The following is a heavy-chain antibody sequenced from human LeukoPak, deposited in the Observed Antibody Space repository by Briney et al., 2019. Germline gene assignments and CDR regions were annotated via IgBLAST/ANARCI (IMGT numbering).Heavy chain of an antibody. D-gene: IGHD6-19*01. CDR2: IYTSGNT. CDR3: ARPYSSGWSGAFDI. Sequence: SEPLSLTCTVSGGPISSYYWSWIRQPPGKGLEWIGNIYTSGNTNYNPSLKSRVAISVDTSKNQFSLKLNSVSAADTAVYYCARPYSSGWSGAFDIWGQGTMVTVSS. J-gene: IGHJ3*02. V-gene: IGHV4-4*09. CDR1: GGPISSYY.